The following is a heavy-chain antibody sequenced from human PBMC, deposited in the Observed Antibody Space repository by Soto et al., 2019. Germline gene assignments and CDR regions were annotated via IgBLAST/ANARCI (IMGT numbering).Heavy chain of an antibody. D-gene: IGHD6-13*01. CDR3: ARSVSDSRSWYAFDI. CDR1: GFTFSSYS. J-gene: IGHJ3*02. CDR2: ISSSSSYI. Sequence: GESLKISCAASGFTFSSYSMNWVRKAPGKGLEWVSSISSSSSYIYYADSVKGRFTISRDNAKNSLYLQMNSLRAEEMAVYHSARSVSDSRSWYAFDIWGQGTMVTVSS. V-gene: IGHV3-21*01.